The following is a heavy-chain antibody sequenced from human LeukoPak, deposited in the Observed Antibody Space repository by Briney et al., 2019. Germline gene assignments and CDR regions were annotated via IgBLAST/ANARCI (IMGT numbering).Heavy chain of an antibody. CDR2: ISLIGST. CDR1: GYSISSGSY. D-gene: IGHD4-17*01. J-gene: IGHJ5*02. Sequence: SETLSLTRAVSGYSISSGSYWGWIRQPPGKGVGWIGSISLIGSTYYNPSLKSRVTISVDTSKNQFSLKLSSVTAADTAVYYCARQLTTVTLGWFDPWGQGTLVTVSS. V-gene: IGHV4-38-2*01. CDR3: ARQLTTVTLGWFDP.